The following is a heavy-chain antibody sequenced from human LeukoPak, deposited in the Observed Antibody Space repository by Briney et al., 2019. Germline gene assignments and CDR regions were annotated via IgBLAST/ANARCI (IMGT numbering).Heavy chain of an antibody. Sequence: GGSLRLSCAASGFTFSSYAVSWVRQAPGKGREWVSAISGSGGGTYYADSVKGRFTISRDNSEKMLYLQMNSLSTDDTAVYYCAKTTTGYSSGRYPGWPVDYWGQGTLVTVSS. CDR2: ISGSGGGT. D-gene: IGHD6-19*01. CDR1: GFTFSSYA. V-gene: IGHV3-23*01. CDR3: AKTTTGYSSGRYPGWPVDY. J-gene: IGHJ4*02.